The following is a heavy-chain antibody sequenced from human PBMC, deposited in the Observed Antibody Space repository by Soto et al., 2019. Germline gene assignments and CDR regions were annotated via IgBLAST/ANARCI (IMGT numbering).Heavy chain of an antibody. CDR2: INHRENT. CDR1: VGSFRGYY. Sequence: PLETLSLTCAVCVGSFRGYYWTWVRQPRGKGLEWIGKINHRENTNYNPPPKRRVTISVDTSKNHSSLKLTSVTAADTAVYYCARQEVPQWFTKGYYGMDVWDQGTTVTVSS. CDR3: ARQEVPQWFTKGYYGMDV. J-gene: IGHJ6*02. D-gene: IGHD2-8*01. V-gene: IGHV4-34*01.